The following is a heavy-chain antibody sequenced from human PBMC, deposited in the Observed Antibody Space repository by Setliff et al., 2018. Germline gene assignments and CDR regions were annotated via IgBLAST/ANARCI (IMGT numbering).Heavy chain of an antibody. CDR2: ISSSSSYI. D-gene: IGHD3-3*01. J-gene: IGHJ6*02. CDR1: GFTFSSYS. CDR3: TTDHEFLEWLLLYYGMDV. Sequence: GSLRLSCAASGFTFSSYSMNWVRQAPGKGLEWVSYISSSSSYIYYADSVKGRFTISRDNAKNSLYLQMNSLKTEDTAVYYCTTDHEFLEWLLLYYGMDVWGQGTTVTVSS. V-gene: IGHV3-21*03.